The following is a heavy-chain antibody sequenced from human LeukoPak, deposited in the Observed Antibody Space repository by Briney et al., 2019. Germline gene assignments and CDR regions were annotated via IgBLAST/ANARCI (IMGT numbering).Heavy chain of an antibody. CDR1: GFTFSSYS. J-gene: IGHJ3*02. Sequence: GGSLRLSCAASGFTFSSYSMNWVRQAPGKGLEWVSSIGSSSSYIYYADSVKGRFTISRDNAKNSLYLQMNSLRAEDTAVYYCARDYLRDPDAFDIWGQGTTVTVSS. CDR2: IGSSSSYI. D-gene: IGHD3-16*02. V-gene: IGHV3-21*01. CDR3: ARDYLRDPDAFDI.